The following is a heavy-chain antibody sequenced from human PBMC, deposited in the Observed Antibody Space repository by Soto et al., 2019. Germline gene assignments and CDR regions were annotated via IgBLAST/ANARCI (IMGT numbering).Heavy chain of an antibody. CDR3: ARGAETYYDFWSGSYPPMGFDY. D-gene: IGHD3-3*01. J-gene: IGHJ4*02. CDR2: IYYSGST. V-gene: IGHV4-59*01. Sequence: SETLSLTCTVSGGSISSYYWSWIRQPPGKGLEWIGYIYYSGSTNYNPSLKSRVTISVDTSKNQFSLKLSSVTAADTAVYYCARGAETYYDFWSGSYPPMGFDYWGQGTLVTVS. CDR1: GGSISSYY.